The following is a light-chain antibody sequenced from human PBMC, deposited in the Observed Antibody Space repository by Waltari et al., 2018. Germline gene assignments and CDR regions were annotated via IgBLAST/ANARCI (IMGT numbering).Light chain of an antibody. CDR3: LQFDSLWT. CDR2: KAS. V-gene: IGKV1-5*03. CDR1: QSISSW. J-gene: IGKJ1*01. Sequence: DIQMTQSPSTLSASVGDRVTITCRASQSISSWLAWYQQKPGKAPKLLISKASILESGVPSRFSGSGFGTEFTLTISSLQPDDFATYYCLQFDSLWTFGQGTKVEI.